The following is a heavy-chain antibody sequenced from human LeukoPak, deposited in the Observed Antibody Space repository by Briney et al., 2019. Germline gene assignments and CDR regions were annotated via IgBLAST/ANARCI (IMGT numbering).Heavy chain of an antibody. CDR2: ISYDGSNK. CDR1: GFTFSNYW. CDR3: ARVSGSYYAGFYYYYMDV. J-gene: IGHJ6*03. V-gene: IGHV3-30*03. D-gene: IGHD1-26*01. Sequence: PGGSLRLSCAASGFTFSNYWMHWVRQAPGKGLEWVAVISYDGSNKYYADSVKGRFTISRDNAKNSLYLQMNSLRAEDTAVYYCARVSGSYYAGFYYYYMDVWGKGTTVTISS.